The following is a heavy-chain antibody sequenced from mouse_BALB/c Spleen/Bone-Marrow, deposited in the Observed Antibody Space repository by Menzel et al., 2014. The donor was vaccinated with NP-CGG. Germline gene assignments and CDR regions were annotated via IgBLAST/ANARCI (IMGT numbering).Heavy chain of an antibody. CDR3: TTLARNYFDY. V-gene: IGHV1-5*01. CDR2: IYPGNSDT. J-gene: IGHJ2*02. CDR1: GYTFTSYW. Sequence: EVQLHQSGTVLARPGASVKMSCKASGYTFTSYWMHWVKQRPGQGLEWIGTIYPGNSDTTYNQKFKGKAKLTAVTSTSTAYMELSSLANEDSAVYYCTTLARNYFDYWGQGTSLTGSS.